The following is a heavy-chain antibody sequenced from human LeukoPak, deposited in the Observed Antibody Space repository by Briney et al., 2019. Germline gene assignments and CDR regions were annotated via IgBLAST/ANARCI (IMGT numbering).Heavy chain of an antibody. CDR1: GYSFTSYW. D-gene: IGHD2-2*01. Sequence: GESLKISCKGSGYSFTSYWIGWVRQMPGKGLEWMGIIYPGDSDTRYSPSFQGQVTMSADKSISTAYLQWSSLKASDTAMYYCATPYPREYCSSTTCFFNYWGQGTLVTVSS. J-gene: IGHJ4*02. CDR3: ATPYPREYCSSTTCFFNY. V-gene: IGHV5-51*01. CDR2: IYPGDSDT.